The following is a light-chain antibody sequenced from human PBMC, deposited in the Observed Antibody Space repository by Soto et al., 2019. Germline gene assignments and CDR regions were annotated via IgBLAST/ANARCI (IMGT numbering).Light chain of an antibody. CDR3: QTWGTGILV. CDR1: SGHSSYA. Sequence: QLVLTQAPSASASLGASVKLTCTLSSGHSSYAIAWHQQQPERGPRYLMKLNSDGSHNKGGGIPDRFSGSSSGAECYLTISSLQSEDEADYYCQTWGTGILVFGGGTKVTVL. V-gene: IGLV4-69*01. CDR2: LNSDGSH. J-gene: IGLJ2*01.